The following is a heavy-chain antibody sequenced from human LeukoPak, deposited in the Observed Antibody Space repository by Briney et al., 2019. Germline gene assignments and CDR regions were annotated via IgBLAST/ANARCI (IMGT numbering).Heavy chain of an antibody. Sequence: GGSLRLSCAASGFTFSSYGMHWVRQAPGKGLEWVAVISYDGSNKYYADSVKGRFTISRDNSKNTLYLQMNSLRAEDTAVYYYAKDPGYYYGSGSSMNWFDPWGQGTLVTVSS. V-gene: IGHV3-30*18. D-gene: IGHD3-10*01. CDR1: GFTFSSYG. J-gene: IGHJ5*02. CDR2: ISYDGSNK. CDR3: AKDPGYYYGSGSSMNWFDP.